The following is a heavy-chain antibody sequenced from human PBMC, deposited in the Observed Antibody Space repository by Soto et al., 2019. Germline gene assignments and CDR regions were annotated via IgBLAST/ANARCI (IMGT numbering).Heavy chain of an antibody. CDR3: ARLDIVGPTPGP. J-gene: IGHJ5*02. V-gene: IGHV1-46*01. Sequence: HVQLLQSGAVVKRPWASVNVSCNAFGYTFTTHYMHWVRQAPGKGLEWMGIINPTSGSTTYAQNLQGKVAMTSDTSTRTVYMELTSLRSEDTAVYYCARLDIVGPTPGPWGQGTLVTVSS. D-gene: IGHD1-26*01. CDR1: GYTFTTHY. CDR2: INPTSGST.